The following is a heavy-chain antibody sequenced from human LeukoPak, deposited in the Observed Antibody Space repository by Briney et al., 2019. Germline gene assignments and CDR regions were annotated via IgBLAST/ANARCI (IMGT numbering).Heavy chain of an antibody. J-gene: IGHJ3*02. CDR2: ISAYNGNT. D-gene: IGHD2-2*02. V-gene: IGHV1-18*01. Sequence: ASVKVSCKASGYTFTSYGISWVRQAPGQGLEWMGWISAYNGNTNSAQKLQGRVTMTTDTSTSIAYLELRSLRSDDTAVYYCARDLSPDTDSGDAFDIWGQGTMVTVSS. CDR1: GYTFTSYG. CDR3: ARDLSPDTDSGDAFDI.